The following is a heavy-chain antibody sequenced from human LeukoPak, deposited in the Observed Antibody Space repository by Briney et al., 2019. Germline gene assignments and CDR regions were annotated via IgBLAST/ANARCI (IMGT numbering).Heavy chain of an antibody. CDR1: GFTFSSYS. J-gene: IGHJ4*02. Sequence: TGGSLRLSCAASGFTFSSYSMNWVRQAPGKGLKWVSYISSSGRDIYHADSVKGRFTISRDNAKNSLYLQMNSLRAEDTAVYYCARERSMITFGGVMDYWGQGTLVTVSS. CDR2: ISSSGRDI. V-gene: IGHV3-21*01. CDR3: ARERSMITFGGVMDY. D-gene: IGHD3-16*01.